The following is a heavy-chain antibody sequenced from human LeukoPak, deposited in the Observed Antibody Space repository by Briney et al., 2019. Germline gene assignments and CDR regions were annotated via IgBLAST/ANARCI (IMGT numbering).Heavy chain of an antibody. Sequence: SETLSLTCAVYGGSFSGYYWSWIRQPPGKGLEWIGEINHSGSTNYNPSLKSRVTISVDTSKNQFSLKLSSVTAADTAVYYCARGVLYGKSFDYWGQGTLVTVSS. J-gene: IGHJ4*02. D-gene: IGHD4-17*01. CDR3: ARGVLYGKSFDY. V-gene: IGHV4-34*01. CDR1: GGSFSGYY. CDR2: INHSGST.